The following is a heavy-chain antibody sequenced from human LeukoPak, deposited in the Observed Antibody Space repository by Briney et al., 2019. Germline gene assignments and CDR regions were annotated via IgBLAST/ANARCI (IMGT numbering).Heavy chain of an antibody. Sequence: ASVKVSCKASGYTFTSYAMHWVRQAPGQRLEWMGWINAGNGNTKYSQKFQGRVTITRDTSASTAYMELSSLRSEDTAVYYCARATMVRGVIRAFDIWGQGTMVTVSS. CDR3: ARATMVRGVIRAFDI. V-gene: IGHV1-3*01. CDR2: INAGNGNT. CDR1: GYTFTSYA. D-gene: IGHD3-10*01. J-gene: IGHJ3*02.